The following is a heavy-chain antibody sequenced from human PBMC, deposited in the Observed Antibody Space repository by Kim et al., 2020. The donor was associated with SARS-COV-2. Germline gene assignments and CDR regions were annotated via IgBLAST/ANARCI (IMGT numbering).Heavy chain of an antibody. CDR1: GGSVSSGSYY. V-gene: IGHV4-61*01. CDR3: AREREGYCSGGSCYSKAYWFDP. D-gene: IGHD2-15*01. Sequence: SETLSLTCTVSGGSVSSGSYYWSWIRQPPGKGLEWIGYIYYSGSTNYNPSLKSRVTISVDTSKNQFSLKLSSVTAADTAVYYCAREREGYCSGGSCYSKAYWFDPWGQGTLVTVSS. J-gene: IGHJ5*02. CDR2: IYYSGST.